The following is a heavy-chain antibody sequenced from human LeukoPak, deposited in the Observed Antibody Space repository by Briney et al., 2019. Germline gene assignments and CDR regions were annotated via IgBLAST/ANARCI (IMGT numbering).Heavy chain of an antibody. J-gene: IGHJ3*02. CDR1: GGSISSYY. Sequence: PSETLSLTCTVSGGSISSYYWSWIRQPPGKGLECIGYVYNSGSTNYNPSLKSRVSISVDTSKNQFSLKLSSVTAADTAVYYCARSAIDAFDIWGQGTMVTVSS. V-gene: IGHV4-59*08. CDR2: VYNSGST. CDR3: ARSAIDAFDI. D-gene: IGHD6-25*01.